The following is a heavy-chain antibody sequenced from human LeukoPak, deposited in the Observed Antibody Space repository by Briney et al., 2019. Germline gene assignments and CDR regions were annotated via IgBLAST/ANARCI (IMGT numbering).Heavy chain of an antibody. CDR3: ARGQYSSGWYEGQYYYYGMDV. J-gene: IGHJ6*02. CDR1: GGSFSVYY. V-gene: IGHV4-34*01. CDR2: INHSGST. D-gene: IGHD6-19*01. Sequence: SETLSLTCAVYGGSFSVYYWSWIRQPPGKGLEWIGEINHSGSTNYNPSLKSRVTISVDTSKNQFSLKLSSVTAADTAVYYCARGQYSSGWYEGQYYYYGMDVWGQGTTVTVSS.